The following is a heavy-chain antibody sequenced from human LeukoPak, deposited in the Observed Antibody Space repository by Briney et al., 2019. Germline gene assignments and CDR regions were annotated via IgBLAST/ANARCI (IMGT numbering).Heavy chain of an antibody. D-gene: IGHD3-10*01. CDR2: IKSKTDGGTT. CDR1: GFIFSNAW. V-gene: IGHV3-15*01. Sequence: EGSLRLSCAASGFIFSNAWMSWVRQAPGKGLEWVGCIKSKTDGGTTDYAAPVKGRFTISRDDSKNTLYLQMNSLKTEDTAVYYCTTDRLYPNSYDSGSYYIRRDAYAIWSQGPMATVS. J-gene: IGHJ3*02. CDR3: TTDRLYPNSYDSGSYYIRRDAYAI.